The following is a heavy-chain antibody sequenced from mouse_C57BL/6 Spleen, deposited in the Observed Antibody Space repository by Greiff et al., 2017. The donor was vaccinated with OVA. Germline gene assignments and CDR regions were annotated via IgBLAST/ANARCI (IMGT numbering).Heavy chain of an antibody. CDR1: GYTFTSYW. CDR3: ARGELLRSFMDY. Sequence: QVQLKQPGAELVMPGASVKLSCKASGYTFTSYWMHWVKQRPGQGLEWIGEIDPSDSYTNYNQKFKGKSTLTVDKSSSTAYMQLSSLTSEDSAVYYCARGELLRSFMDYWGQGTSVTVSS. CDR2: IDPSDSYT. V-gene: IGHV1-69*01. D-gene: IGHD1-1*01. J-gene: IGHJ4*01.